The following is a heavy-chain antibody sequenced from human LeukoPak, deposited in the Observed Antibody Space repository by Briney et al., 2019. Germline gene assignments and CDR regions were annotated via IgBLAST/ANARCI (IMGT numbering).Heavy chain of an antibody. Sequence: ASVKVSCKASGYTFAGYYMHWVRQAPGRGLEWMGRINPNSGGTNYAQKFQGRVTMTRDTSISTAYMELSRLRSDDTAVYYCAREWDLSVSIHGYNGNELDYWGQGTLVTVSS. J-gene: IGHJ4*02. CDR2: INPNSGGT. D-gene: IGHD5-24*01. V-gene: IGHV1-2*06. CDR1: GYTFAGYY. CDR3: AREWDLSVSIHGYNGNELDY.